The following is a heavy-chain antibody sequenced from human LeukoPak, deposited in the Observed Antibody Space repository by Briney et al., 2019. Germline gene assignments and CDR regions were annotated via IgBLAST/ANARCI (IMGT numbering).Heavy chain of an antibody. CDR3: ARAVRGVMQP. D-gene: IGHD3-10*01. V-gene: IGHV4-4*09. Sequence: SETLSLTCTVSGGSISSYYWSWIRQPPGKGLEWIGYIYTSGSTNYNPSFKSRVTISVDTSKNQFSLKLSSVTAADTAVYYCARAVRGVMQPWGQGTLVTASS. CDR1: GGSISSYY. J-gene: IGHJ5*02. CDR2: IYTSGST.